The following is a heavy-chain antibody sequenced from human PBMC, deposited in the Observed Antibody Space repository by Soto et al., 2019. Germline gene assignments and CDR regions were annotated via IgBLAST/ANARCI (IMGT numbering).Heavy chain of an antibody. D-gene: IGHD6-13*01. V-gene: IGHV4-34*01. J-gene: IGHJ5*02. Sequence: SETLSLTCAVYGGSFSGYYWSWIRQPPGKGLEWIGEINHSGSTNYNPSLKSRVTISVDTSKNQFSLKLSSVTAADTAVYYCARGGEEQQLVYRFDPWGQGTLVTVSS. CDR1: GGSFSGYY. CDR3: ARGGEEQQLVYRFDP. CDR2: INHSGST.